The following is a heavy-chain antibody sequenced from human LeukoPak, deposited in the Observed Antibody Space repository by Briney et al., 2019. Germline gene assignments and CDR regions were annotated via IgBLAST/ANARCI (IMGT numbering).Heavy chain of an antibody. Sequence: SETLSLTCTVSGASISSYYWRWIRQPPGKGLEWIGYMYYSGSTNYNPSLKSRVTISVDTSKNQFSLKLNSVTAADTAVYFCARELKVGNTGYYFDYWGQGTLVTVSS. V-gene: IGHV4-59*01. CDR1: GASISSYY. D-gene: IGHD2/OR15-2a*01. CDR3: ARELKVGNTGYYFDY. CDR2: MYYSGST. J-gene: IGHJ4*02.